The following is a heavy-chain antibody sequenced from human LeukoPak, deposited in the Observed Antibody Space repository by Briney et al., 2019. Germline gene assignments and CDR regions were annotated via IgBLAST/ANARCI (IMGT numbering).Heavy chain of an antibody. Sequence: SETLSLTCTVSGGSVSSGSYYWSWIRQPPGTGLEWIGYIYYSGSTNYNPSLKSRVTISVDTSKNQFSLKLSSVTAADTAVYYCAYHGSGSYNWFDPWGQGTLVTVSS. D-gene: IGHD3-10*01. J-gene: IGHJ5*02. V-gene: IGHV4-61*01. CDR1: GGSVSSGSYY. CDR3: AYHGSGSYNWFDP. CDR2: IYYSGST.